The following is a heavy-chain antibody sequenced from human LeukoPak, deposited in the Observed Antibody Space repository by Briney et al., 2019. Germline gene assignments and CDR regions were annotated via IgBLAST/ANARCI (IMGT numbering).Heavy chain of an antibody. D-gene: IGHD3-10*01. CDR3: ARDGPSSLWFGELLSADY. CDR1: GFTFSSYW. CDR2: IKQDGSEK. J-gene: IGHJ4*02. Sequence: GGSLRLSCAASGFTFSSYWMSWVRKAPGKGLEWVANIKQDGSEKYYVDSVKGRFTISRDNAKNSLYLQMNSLRAEDTAVYYCARDGPSSLWFGELLSADYWGQGTLVTVSS. V-gene: IGHV3-7*01.